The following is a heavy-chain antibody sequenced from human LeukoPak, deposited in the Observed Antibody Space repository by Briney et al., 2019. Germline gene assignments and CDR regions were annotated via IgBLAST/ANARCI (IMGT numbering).Heavy chain of an antibody. V-gene: IGHV3-7*03. CDR1: GFTFSSYW. J-gene: IGHJ4*02. D-gene: IGHD5-18*01. Sequence: GGSLRLSCAASGFTFSSYWMSWVRQAPGKGLEWVANIKQDGSEKYYVDSVNGRFTISRDNAKNTLYLQMNSLRAEDTAVYYCAKGSGYSYGCFDYWGQGTLVTVSS. CDR3: AKGSGYSYGCFDY. CDR2: IKQDGSEK.